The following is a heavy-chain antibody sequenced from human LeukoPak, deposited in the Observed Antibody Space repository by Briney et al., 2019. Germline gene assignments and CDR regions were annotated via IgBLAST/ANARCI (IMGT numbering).Heavy chain of an antibody. Sequence: PGGSLRLSCAASGFRFSSYGMHWVRQAPGQGLEWVAVISYDGSNKYYADSVKGRFTISRDKSKNTLDLQMNSLRAEDTAVYYCAKDGSITAAGGIAPCGQGSPVTVSS. CDR3: AKDGSITAAGGIAP. D-gene: IGHD6-13*01. V-gene: IGHV3-30*18. CDR1: GFRFSSYG. CDR2: ISYDGSNK. J-gene: IGHJ5*02.